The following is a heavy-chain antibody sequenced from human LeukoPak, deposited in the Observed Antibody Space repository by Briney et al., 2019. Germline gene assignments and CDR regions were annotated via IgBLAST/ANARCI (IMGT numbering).Heavy chain of an antibody. CDR3: ARAKYMVRGVIAYYGMDV. J-gene: IGHJ6*02. CDR1: GGSISSYY. Sequence: SETLSLTCTVSGGSISSYYWSWIRQPPGKGLEWIGYIYYSGSTNYNPSLKSRVTISVDTSKNQFSLKLSSVTAADTAVYYCARAKYMVRGVIAYYGMDVWGQGTTVTVSS. CDR2: IYYSGST. V-gene: IGHV4-59*01. D-gene: IGHD3-10*01.